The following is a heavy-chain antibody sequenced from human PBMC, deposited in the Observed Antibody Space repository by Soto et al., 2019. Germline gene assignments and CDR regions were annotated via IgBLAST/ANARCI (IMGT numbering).Heavy chain of an antibody. D-gene: IGHD6-19*01. CDR3: AHGSGWLFDY. V-gene: IGHV2-5*02. CDR2: LYWDDDN. J-gene: IGHJ4*02. CDR1: GFSLSTRAVG. Sequence: QITLKESGPTLVKPTQTLTLTCTFSGFSLSTRAVGVGWIRQPPGKALEWLALLYWDDDNHYSPSLRSRLTLTKDTSTNQVVLTMTNMDPVDTATYYCAHGSGWLFDYWGQGTLVTVSS.